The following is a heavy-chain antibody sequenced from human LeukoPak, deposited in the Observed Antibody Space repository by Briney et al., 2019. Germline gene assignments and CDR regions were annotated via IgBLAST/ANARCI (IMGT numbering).Heavy chain of an antibody. CDR2: ISGSGGGT. Sequence: GGSLRLSCAASGFTFSSYAMSWVRQAPGTGLEWVSSISGSGGGTYYADSVKGRFTVSRDNSMNTLYMQMDSLRAEDTAVYYCAKGGSGSYYSLLNWFDPWGQGTLVTVSS. CDR3: AKGGSGSYYSLLNWFDP. V-gene: IGHV3-23*01. D-gene: IGHD3-10*01. J-gene: IGHJ5*02. CDR1: GFTFSSYA.